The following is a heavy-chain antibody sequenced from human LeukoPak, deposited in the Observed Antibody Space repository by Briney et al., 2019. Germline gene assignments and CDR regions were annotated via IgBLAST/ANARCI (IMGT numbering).Heavy chain of an antibody. J-gene: IGHJ4*02. CDR2: IWYDGSNK. D-gene: IGHD3/OR15-3a*01. Sequence: PGRSLRFSCTASGFTFSSYGMHWVRQAPGKGLEWVAVIWYDGSNKYYADSVKGRFTISRDNSKNTLYLQMNSLRAEDTAVYYCARERTSAPGFDYWGQGTLVTVSS. V-gene: IGHV3-33*01. CDR1: GFTFSSYG. CDR3: ARERTSAPGFDY.